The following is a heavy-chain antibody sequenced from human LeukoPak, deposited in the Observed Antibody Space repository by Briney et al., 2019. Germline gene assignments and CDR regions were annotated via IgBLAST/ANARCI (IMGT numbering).Heavy chain of an antibody. CDR1: GFTFSSYW. CDR3: ARDSYGWHDRWDY. D-gene: IGHD1-1*01. CDR2: INSDGSSA. V-gene: IGHV3-74*01. J-gene: IGHJ4*02. Sequence: GGSLRLSCAASGFTFSSYWMHWVRQAPGKGLVWVSRINSDGSSASYADSVKGRFTISRDNAKNSVYLQMNSLRAEDTAVYYCARDSYGWHDRWDYWGQGTLVTVSS.